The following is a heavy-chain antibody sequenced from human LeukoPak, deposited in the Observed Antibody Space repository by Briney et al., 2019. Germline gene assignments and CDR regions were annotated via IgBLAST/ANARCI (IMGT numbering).Heavy chain of an antibody. V-gene: IGHV3-21*01. J-gene: IGHJ4*02. CDR2: ISSSSSYI. CDR1: GFTFSSYS. Sequence: GGSLRLSGAASGFTFSSYSMNWVRQAPGKGLEWVSSISSSSSYIYYADSVKGRFTISRDNAKNSLYLQMNSLRAEDTAVYYCARDVRKDSRIFDYWGQGTLVTVSS. CDR3: ARDVRKDSRIFDY. D-gene: IGHD2-15*01.